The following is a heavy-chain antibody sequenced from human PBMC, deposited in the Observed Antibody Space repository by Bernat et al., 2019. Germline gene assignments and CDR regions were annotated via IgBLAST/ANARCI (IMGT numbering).Heavy chain of an antibody. CDR2: IYPGDSDT. Sequence: EVQLVQSGAEVKKPGESLKISCKGSGYSFTSYWIGWVRQMPGKGLEWMGIIYPGDSDTRYSPSFQGQVTISADKSISTAYLQWSSLKASDTAMYYCASPSGYDFRDRGAFDIWGQGTMVTVSS. V-gene: IGHV5-51*01. CDR1: GYSFTSYW. CDR3: ASPSGYDFRDRGAFDI. J-gene: IGHJ3*02. D-gene: IGHD5-12*01.